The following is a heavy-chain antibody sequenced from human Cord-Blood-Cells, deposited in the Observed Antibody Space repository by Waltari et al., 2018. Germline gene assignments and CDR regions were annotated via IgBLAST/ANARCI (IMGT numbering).Heavy chain of an antibody. CDR3: AKSAGEWELLRDY. V-gene: IGHV3-30*18. Sequence: QVQLVESGGGVVQPGRSLRLSCAASGFTFSSYGMHWVRQAPGKGLEWVAVISYDGSNKDYGDYVRGRFTISRDNAKNTLYLQMNSLRAEDTAVYYCAKSAGEWELLRDYWGQGTLVTVSS. CDR2: ISYDGSNK. J-gene: IGHJ4*02. D-gene: IGHD1-26*01. CDR1: GFTFSSYG.